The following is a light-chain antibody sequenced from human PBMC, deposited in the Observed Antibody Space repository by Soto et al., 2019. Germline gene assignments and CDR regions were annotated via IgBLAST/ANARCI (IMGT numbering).Light chain of an antibody. CDR2: QVS. J-gene: IGLJ2*01. CDR1: SSDIGGFDF. Sequence: QSVLTQPASVSGSPGQSITISCTGTSSDIGGFDFVSWYQQHPGKAPKVMIYQVSYRPSGVSNRFSGSKSGNTASLTISGLQAEDEADYYCRSYTSSATRVFGGGTKLTVL. CDR3: RSYTSSATRV. V-gene: IGLV2-14*01.